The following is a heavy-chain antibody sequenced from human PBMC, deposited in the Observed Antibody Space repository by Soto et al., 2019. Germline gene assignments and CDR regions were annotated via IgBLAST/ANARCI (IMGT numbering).Heavy chain of an antibody. D-gene: IGHD3-10*01. CDR3: ARVPPYYYGSGGLDY. CDR2: INHSGST. V-gene: IGHV4-34*01. Sequence: PSETLSLTCAVYGGSFSGYYWSWIRQPPGKGLEWIGEINHSGSTNYNPSLKSRVTISVDTSKNQFSLKLSSVTAADTAVYYCARVPPYYYGSGGLDYWGQGTLVT. CDR1: GGSFSGYY. J-gene: IGHJ4*02.